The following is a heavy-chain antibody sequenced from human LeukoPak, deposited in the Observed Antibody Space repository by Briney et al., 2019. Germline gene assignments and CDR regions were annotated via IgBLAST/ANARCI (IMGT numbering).Heavy chain of an antibody. D-gene: IGHD3-10*01. J-gene: IGHJ4*02. CDR2: ISGSGGST. V-gene: IGHV3-23*01. Sequence: GGSLRLSCEVSGFTFSSYAMSWVRQAPGKGLEWVSGISGSGGSTSYADSVKGRFTISRDNSKNTLYLQMNSLRAEDTAVYYCAKDLWFRELLGSVFDYWGQGTLVTVSS. CDR3: AKDLWFRELLGSVFDY. CDR1: GFTFSSYA.